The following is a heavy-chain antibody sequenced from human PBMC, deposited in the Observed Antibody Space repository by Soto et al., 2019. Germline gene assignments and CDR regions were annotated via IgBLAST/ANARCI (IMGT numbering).Heavy chain of an antibody. CDR3: ARRMSDCSGGSCYFHAGGFDL. CDR2: IYYSGTT. CDR1: GGSISSRXXX. Sequence: QLSLQESGPGLMKPSGTLSLTCTVSGGSISSRXXXWVWVRQPPGKGLEWIGTIYYSGTTYXNPXLRGRLAMSVDSSSNHFSLGLSAVTAADTAVYYCARRMSDCSGGSCYFHAGGFDLWGRGTLVTVSS. V-gene: IGHV4-39*02. J-gene: IGHJ3*01. D-gene: IGHD2-15*01.